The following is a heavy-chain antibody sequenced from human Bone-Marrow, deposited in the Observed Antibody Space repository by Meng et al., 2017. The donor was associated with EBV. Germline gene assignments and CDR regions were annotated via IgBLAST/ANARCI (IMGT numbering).Heavy chain of an antibody. CDR2: VSAYNGNT. D-gene: IGHD2-15*01. CDR3: ARGGTNCSGGSCYPYNWFDP. J-gene: IGHJ5*02. CDR1: GYTFTSYG. Sequence: VQRGQSGAEVKKPGASVKGSGKASGYTFTSYGISWVRQAPGQGLEWMGWVSAYNGNTNYAQKLQGRVTMTADTSTSTAYMELRSLRSDDTAVYYCARGGTNCSGGSCYPYNWFDPWGQGTLVTVSS. V-gene: IGHV1-18*01.